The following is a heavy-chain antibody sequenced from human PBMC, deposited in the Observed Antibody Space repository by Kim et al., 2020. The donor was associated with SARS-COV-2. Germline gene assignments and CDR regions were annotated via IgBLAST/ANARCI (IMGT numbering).Heavy chain of an antibody. CDR3: ARNVDTSYYGMDV. V-gene: IGHV2-70*01. Sequence: YSTSLKTRLTISKDTSKNPVVLTMTNMDPVDTATYYCARNVDTSYYGMDVWGQGTTVTVSS. D-gene: IGHD5-18*01. J-gene: IGHJ6*02.